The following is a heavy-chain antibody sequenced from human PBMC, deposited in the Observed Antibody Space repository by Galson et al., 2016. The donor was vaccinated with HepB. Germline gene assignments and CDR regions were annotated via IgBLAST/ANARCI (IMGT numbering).Heavy chain of an antibody. CDR1: GFTFSSQA. CDR2: ISHSGGST. V-gene: IGHV3-23*01. CDR3: AKMITLSYYYSFGMDV. Sequence: SLRLSCAASGFTFSSQAMSWVRQAPGKGLEWVSTISHSGGSTYYADSVKGRFTISRDNSRKTLLLQMRGLRAEDTAVYYCAKMITLSYYYSFGMDVWGQGTTVTVSS. D-gene: IGHD3-16*01. J-gene: IGHJ6*02.